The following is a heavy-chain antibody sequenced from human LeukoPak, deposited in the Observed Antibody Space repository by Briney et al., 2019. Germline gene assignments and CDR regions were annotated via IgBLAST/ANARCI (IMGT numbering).Heavy chain of an antibody. J-gene: IGHJ5*02. Sequence: SVTVSCKASGCTFSSYAISWVRQAPGQGLEWMGGIIPIFGTANYAQKFQGRVTITADESTSTAYMELSSLRSEDTAVYYCARDRGQPRYCSSTSCYNPQWFDPWGQGTLVTVSS. CDR1: GCTFSSYA. V-gene: IGHV1-69*13. CDR2: IIPIFGTA. CDR3: ARDRGQPRYCSSTSCYNPQWFDP. D-gene: IGHD2-2*02.